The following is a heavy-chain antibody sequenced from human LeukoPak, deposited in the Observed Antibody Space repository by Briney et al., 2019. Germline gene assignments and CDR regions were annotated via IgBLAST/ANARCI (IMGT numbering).Heavy chain of an antibody. CDR2: INHSGST. J-gene: IGHJ4*02. D-gene: IGHD3-16*01. CDR1: GGSFSGYY. CDR3: ARGWGRTTRLFRHKYYFDY. V-gene: IGHV4-34*01. Sequence: PSETLSLTCAVYGGSFSGYYWSWIRQPPGKGLEWIGEINHSGSTNYNPSLKSRVTISVDTSKNQFSLKLSSVTAADTAVYYCARGWGRTTRLFRHKYYFDYWGQGTLVTVSS.